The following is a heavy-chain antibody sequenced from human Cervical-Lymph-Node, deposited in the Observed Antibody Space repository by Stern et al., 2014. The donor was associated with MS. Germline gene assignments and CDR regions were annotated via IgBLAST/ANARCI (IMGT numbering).Heavy chain of an antibody. Sequence: QVTLRESGPALVEPTQTLTLTCTLSGFSLSTGGMSVSWIRQPPGKALEWLARLDWDDDEYYNPSLRTRLTISKDTSKNQVVLTVTNMDPVDTATYFCARATNDYFYRSGMDVWGQGTTVTVSS. D-gene: IGHD5-12*01. CDR2: LDWDDDE. J-gene: IGHJ6*02. CDR3: ARATNDYFYRSGMDV. V-gene: IGHV2-70*15. CDR1: GFSLSTGGMS.